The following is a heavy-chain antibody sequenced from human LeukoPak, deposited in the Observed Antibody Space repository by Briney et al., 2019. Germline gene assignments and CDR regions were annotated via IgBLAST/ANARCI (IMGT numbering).Heavy chain of an antibody. J-gene: IGHJ4*02. Sequence: PGGSLRLSCAASGFTFSSYGMHWVRQAPGKGLEWVAVISYDGSNKYYADSVKGRFTISRDNSKNTLYLQMNSLRAEDTAVYYCAKEMLAARQHYYFDYWGQGTLVTVSS. CDR3: AKEMLAARQHYYFDY. D-gene: IGHD6-6*01. CDR2: ISYDGSNK. CDR1: GFTFSSYG. V-gene: IGHV3-30*18.